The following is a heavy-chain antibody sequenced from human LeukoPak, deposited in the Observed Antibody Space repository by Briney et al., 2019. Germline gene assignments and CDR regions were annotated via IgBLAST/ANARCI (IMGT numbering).Heavy chain of an antibody. CDR3: ARSHVLRYFDWLNLGAFDI. D-gene: IGHD3-9*01. J-gene: IGHJ3*02. V-gene: IGHV1-69*01. CDR1: GGTFSSYA. CDR2: IIPIFGTA. Sequence: SVKVSCKASGGTFSSYAISWVRQAPGQGLEWMGGIIPIFGTANYAQKFQGRVTITADESTSTAYMELSSLRPEDTAVYYCARSHVLRYFDWLNLGAFDIWGQGTMVTVSS.